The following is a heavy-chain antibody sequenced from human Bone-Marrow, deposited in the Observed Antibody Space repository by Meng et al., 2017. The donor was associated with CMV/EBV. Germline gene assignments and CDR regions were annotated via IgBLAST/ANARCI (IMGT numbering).Heavy chain of an antibody. J-gene: IGHJ6*02. CDR1: GGTFSSYA. D-gene: IGHD2-2*01. Sequence: SVKVSCKASGGTFSSYAISWVRQAPGQGLEWMGGIIPIFGTANYAQKFQGRVTITTDESTSTAYMELSSLRSEDTAVYYCARAGGRGNCSSTSWYRSGYYYYYGMDVWGQGTTVTFSS. CDR2: IIPIFGTA. CDR3: ARAGGRGNCSSTSWYRSGYYYYYGMDV. V-gene: IGHV1-69*05.